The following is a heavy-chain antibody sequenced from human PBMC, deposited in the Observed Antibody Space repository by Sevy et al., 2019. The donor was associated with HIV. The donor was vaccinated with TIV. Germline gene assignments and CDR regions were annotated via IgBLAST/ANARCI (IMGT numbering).Heavy chain of an antibody. V-gene: IGHV3-7*01. J-gene: IGHJ5*02. CDR2: IKQDGSEE. CDR1: GFTFINYW. D-gene: IGHD2-15*01. Sequence: GGSLRLSCAASGFTFINYWMTWVRQAPGKGLEWVANIKQDGSEEYYVDSVKGRFTISRDNAKNSLYLQMNSLRAEDTAVYYCARKGYCSVVTCYAYNWFDLWGQGTLVTVSS. CDR3: ARKGYCSVVTCYAYNWFDL.